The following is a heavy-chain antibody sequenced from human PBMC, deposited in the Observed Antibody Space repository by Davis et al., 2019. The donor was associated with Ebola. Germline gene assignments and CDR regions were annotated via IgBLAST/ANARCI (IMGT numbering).Heavy chain of an antibody. Sequence: SETLSLTCTVSGRSISSYSWSWIRQPPGKGLEWIGNINYIGSTNYNPSLKSRVTIPVDTSKNQFSLKLNSVTAADTAVYYFTRHYAVLMVYANWFDPWGQGTLVTVSS. J-gene: IGHJ5*02. CDR2: INYIGST. V-gene: IGHV4-59*08. CDR1: GRSISSYS. CDR3: TRHYAVLMVYANWFDP. D-gene: IGHD2-8*01.